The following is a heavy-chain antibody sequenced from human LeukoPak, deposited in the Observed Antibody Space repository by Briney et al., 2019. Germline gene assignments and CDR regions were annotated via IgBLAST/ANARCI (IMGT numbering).Heavy chain of an antibody. CDR3: AREDPGMSWFDP. J-gene: IGHJ5*02. Sequence: ASVTVSCTASGYTFTSYGISWVRQAPGQGLEWMGWISAYNGNTNYAQKLQGRVTMATDTSTSTAYMELRSLRSDDTAVYYCAREDPGMSWFDPWGQGTLVTVSS. CDR1: GYTFTSYG. CDR2: ISAYNGNT. V-gene: IGHV1-18*01.